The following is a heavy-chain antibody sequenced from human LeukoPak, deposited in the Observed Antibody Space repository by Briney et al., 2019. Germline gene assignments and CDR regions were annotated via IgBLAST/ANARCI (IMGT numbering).Heavy chain of an antibody. J-gene: IGHJ4*02. V-gene: IGHV1-69*13. Sequence: ASVKVSCKASGYTFTSYAISWVRQAPGQGLEWMGGIIPIFGTANYAQKFQGRVTITADESTSTAYMELSSLRSEDTAVYYCARAFLGVDARFDYWGQGTLVTVSS. CDR1: GYTFTSYA. CDR2: IIPIFGTA. D-gene: IGHD3-3*02. CDR3: ARAFLGVDARFDY.